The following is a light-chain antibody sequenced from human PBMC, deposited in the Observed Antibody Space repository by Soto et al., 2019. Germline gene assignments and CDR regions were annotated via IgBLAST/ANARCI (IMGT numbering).Light chain of an antibody. CDR1: QSVSSY. Sequence: EIVLTQSPATLSLSPGGRATLSCRASQSVSSYLAWYQQKPGQAPRLLIYDASNRATGIPARFSGSGSGTDFTLTISSLEPEDFAVYYCQQRSNFSPITFGQGTRLEIK. V-gene: IGKV3-11*01. CDR2: DAS. CDR3: QQRSNFSPIT. J-gene: IGKJ5*01.